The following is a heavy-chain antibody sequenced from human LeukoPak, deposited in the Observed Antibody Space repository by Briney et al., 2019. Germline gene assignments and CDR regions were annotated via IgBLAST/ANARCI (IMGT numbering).Heavy chain of an antibody. J-gene: IGHJ4*02. D-gene: IGHD6-19*01. CDR1: GGSLSSSNYY. Sequence: SETLSLTCTVSGGSLSSSNYYWGWIRQPPGKGLVWIGSISYSGSAYYNPSLKSRVTISVDTSKNQFSLKLSSVTAADTAVYYCARGIAVAGGDYWGQGTLVTVSS. V-gene: IGHV4-39*07. CDR3: ARGIAVAGGDY. CDR2: ISYSGSA.